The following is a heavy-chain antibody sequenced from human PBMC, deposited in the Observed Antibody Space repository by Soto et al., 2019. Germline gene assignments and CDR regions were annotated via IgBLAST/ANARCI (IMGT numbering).Heavy chain of an antibody. CDR2: IYWDDDK. CDR1: GFSLSTSGVG. Sequence: QITLKESGPTLVKPTQTLTLTCTFSGFSLSTSGVGVGWIRQPPGKALEWLALIYWDDDKRYSPSLKSRLTITKDTSKNQVVLTMTNTDPVDTATYYCAHRPRHSSGSYFDYWGQGTLVTVSS. V-gene: IGHV2-5*02. CDR3: AHRPRHSSGSYFDY. J-gene: IGHJ4*02. D-gene: IGHD5-18*01.